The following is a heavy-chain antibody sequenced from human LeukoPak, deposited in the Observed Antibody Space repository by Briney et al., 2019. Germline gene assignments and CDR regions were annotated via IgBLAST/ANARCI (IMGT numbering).Heavy chain of an antibody. V-gene: IGHV3-64*01. CDR2: ISGNGGST. CDR1: GLTFSSYA. J-gene: IGHJ6*03. CDR3: ARSGDYGYYMDV. Sequence: GGSLRLSCAASGLTFSSYAMHWVRQAPGKGLEYVSAISGNGGSTYYASSVKGRFTISRDNSKNTLYLQMGSLRAEDMAVYYCARSGDYGYYMDVWGKGTTVTVSS.